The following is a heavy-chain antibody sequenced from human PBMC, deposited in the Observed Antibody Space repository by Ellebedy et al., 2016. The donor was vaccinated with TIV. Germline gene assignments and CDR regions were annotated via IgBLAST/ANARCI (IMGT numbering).Heavy chain of an antibody. V-gene: IGHV1-2*02. D-gene: IGHD1-26*01. CDR1: GYTFTGYY. CDR3: VSVGATAGLDS. J-gene: IGHJ4*02. CDR2: FNPNSGGT. Sequence: AASVKVSCKASGYTFTGYYMHWVRQAPGQGLEWVGWFNPNSGGTNYAQKFQGRVTMTREKSISPAFMELSRLRSDDTAVYYCVSVGATAGLDSWGQGTLVTVSS.